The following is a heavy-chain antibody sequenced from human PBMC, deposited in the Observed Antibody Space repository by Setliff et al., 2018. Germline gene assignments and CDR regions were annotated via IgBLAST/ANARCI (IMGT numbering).Heavy chain of an antibody. D-gene: IGHD2-21*02. V-gene: IGHV4-34*01. CDR3: ARGFDVCGGGACYTDGPYYLDY. CDR1: GESFSGHY. CDR2: INHSGST. Sequence: SETLSLTCAVYGESFSGHYWSWIRQPPGKGLEWIGEINHSGSTNYNPSLKSRVTISVDTSKNQFSLKLSSVAAADTAVYYCARGFDVCGGGACYTDGPYYLDYWGLGTQVTVSS. J-gene: IGHJ4*02.